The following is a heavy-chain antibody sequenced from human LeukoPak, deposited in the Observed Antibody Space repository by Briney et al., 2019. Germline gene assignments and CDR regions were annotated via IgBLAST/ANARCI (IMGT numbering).Heavy chain of an antibody. Sequence: GGSLRLSCAVAGFTLSSYEMNWDRQAPGKGREWVANTKQDGSETYYVDSVKGRFTISRDDAKNSLYLQMNSLRAEDTAVYYCARLYQHDSSTYRPVDYWGQGTLVSVSS. V-gene: IGHV3-7*01. CDR3: ARLYQHDSSTYRPVDY. CDR1: GFTLSSYE. D-gene: IGHD3-22*01. J-gene: IGHJ4*02. CDR2: TKQDGSET.